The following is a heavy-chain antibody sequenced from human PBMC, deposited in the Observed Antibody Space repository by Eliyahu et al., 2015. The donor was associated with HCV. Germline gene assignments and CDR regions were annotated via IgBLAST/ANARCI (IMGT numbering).Heavy chain of an antibody. CDR3: ASGGGGIAVAGTGGWFDP. V-gene: IGHV4-59*01. CDR1: GXSITTYS. J-gene: IGHJ5*02. D-gene: IGHD6-19*01. Sequence: QVQLQESGPGLVKPSETLSLTCTVXGXSITTYSWSWXRQPPGKGLEWIGYIHYSGSTNYNPXLKSRVTISVDTSKNQFSLNLTSVTAADTAVYYCASGGGGIAVAGTGGWFDPWGQGTLVTVSS. CDR2: IHYSGST.